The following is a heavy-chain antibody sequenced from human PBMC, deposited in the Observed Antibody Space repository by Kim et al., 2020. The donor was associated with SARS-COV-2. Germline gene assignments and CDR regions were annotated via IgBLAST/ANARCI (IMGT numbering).Heavy chain of an antibody. J-gene: IGHJ4*02. CDR3: ARNIHDYGDYAFFDY. D-gene: IGHD4-17*01. V-gene: IGHV1-69*01. Sequence: QKFQGRVKITADESTSTAYMELSSLRSEDTAVYYCARNIHDYGDYAFFDYWGQGTLVTVSS.